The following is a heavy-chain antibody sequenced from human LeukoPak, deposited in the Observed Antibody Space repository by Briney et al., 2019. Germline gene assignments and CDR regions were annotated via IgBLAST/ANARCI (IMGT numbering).Heavy chain of an antibody. Sequence: PGGSLRLSCAASGFTFSSYYMNWVRQAPGKGLEWVATISPDGSAKYYVDSVKGRFTISRDNAKNSLSLQMNSLRAEDTAVYYCARYFTAVTETLRLDCWGQGTLVTVSS. CDR3: ARYFTAVTETLRLDC. V-gene: IGHV3-7*03. CDR1: GFTFSSYY. CDR2: ISPDGSAK. D-gene: IGHD6-19*01. J-gene: IGHJ4*02.